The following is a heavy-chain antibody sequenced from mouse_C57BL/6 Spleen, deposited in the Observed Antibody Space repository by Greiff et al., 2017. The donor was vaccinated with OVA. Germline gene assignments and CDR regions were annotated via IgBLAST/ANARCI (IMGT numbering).Heavy chain of an antibody. Sequence: EVQVVESGPELVKPGASVKIPCKASGYTFTDYNMDWVKQSHGKSLEWIGDINPNNGGTIYNQKFKGKATLTVDKSSSTAYMELRSLTSEDTAVYYCARIGFYGSSYGFAYWGQGTLVTVSA. D-gene: IGHD1-1*01. CDR3: ARIGFYGSSYGFAY. CDR1: GYTFTDYN. CDR2: INPNNGGT. V-gene: IGHV1-18*01. J-gene: IGHJ3*01.